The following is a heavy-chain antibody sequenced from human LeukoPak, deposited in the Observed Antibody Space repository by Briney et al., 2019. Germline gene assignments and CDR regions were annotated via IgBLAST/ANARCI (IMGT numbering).Heavy chain of an antibody. Sequence: GGSLRLSCAASGFTFSSYAMSWVRQAPGKGLEWVSAISGSGGSTYYADSVKGRFTISRDNSKNTAYLQMNSLRAEDTAVYYCAKKNGAPDTRNGMDVWGQGTTVTVSS. CDR1: GFTFSSYA. D-gene: IGHD2-8*01. CDR3: AKKNGAPDTRNGMDV. CDR2: ISGSGGST. J-gene: IGHJ6*02. V-gene: IGHV3-23*01.